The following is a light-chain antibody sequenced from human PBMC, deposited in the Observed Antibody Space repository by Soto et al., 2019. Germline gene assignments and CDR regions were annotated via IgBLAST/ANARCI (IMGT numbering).Light chain of an antibody. CDR3: GTWDNSLSAVV. CDR1: NSNIGNNY. J-gene: IGLJ2*01. V-gene: IGLV1-51*01. Sequence: QSVLTQPPSVSAAPGQKVTISCSGSNSNIGNNYVSWYQHLPGTAPKLLIYDNNKRPSGIPDRFSGSKSGTSATLGITGLQTGDEADYYCGTWDNSLSAVVFGGGTKLTVL. CDR2: DNN.